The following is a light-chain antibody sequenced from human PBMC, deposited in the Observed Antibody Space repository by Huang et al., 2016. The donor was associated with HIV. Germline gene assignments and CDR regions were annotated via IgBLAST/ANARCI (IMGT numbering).Light chain of an antibody. V-gene: IGKV3-20*01. CDR1: QSGIGTY. J-gene: IGKJ4*01. Sequence: EIVLTQSPGTLSLSPGERATLSCRASQSGIGTYLAWYQQKPGQTPTLLIDAASGRATGIPDRFSGSGSGTDFTLTISRLEPEDFAVYYCQQYGNLPLTFGGGTKVEIK. CDR2: AAS. CDR3: QQYGNLPLT.